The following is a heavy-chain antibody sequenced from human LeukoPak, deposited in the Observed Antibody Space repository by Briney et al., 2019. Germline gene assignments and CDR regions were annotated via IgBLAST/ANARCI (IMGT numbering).Heavy chain of an antibody. CDR2: LSGSGATS. V-gene: IGHV3-23*01. CDR3: AKDRRYDSSGFDY. Sequence: GGSLRLSCAASGFPFGSYTMAWVRQAPGKGLEWVSALSGSGATSYFADSVKGRFTISRDNSKNTLSLQMTSLRADDTAVYFRAKDRRYDSSGFDYWGQGTLVTVSS. J-gene: IGHJ4*02. D-gene: IGHD3-22*01. CDR1: GFPFGSYT.